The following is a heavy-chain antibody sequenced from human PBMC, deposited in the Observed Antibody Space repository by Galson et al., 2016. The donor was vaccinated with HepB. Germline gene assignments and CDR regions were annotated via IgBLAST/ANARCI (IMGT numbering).Heavy chain of an antibody. CDR3: CTGDTGRGAGHYTCPY. D-gene: IGHD4-11*01. V-gene: IGHV3-15*01. CDR2: IRGKIDDDTT. J-gene: IGHJ4*02. Sequence: SLRLSCAASGFTFSDAWMNWVRHVPGKGLEWVGRIRGKIDDDTTEYAAPMRGRFTISKDGSEDMLYLQMNSLKSDDTAIYYCCTGDTGRGAGHYTCPYWGQGTLVTVSS. CDR1: GFTFSDAW.